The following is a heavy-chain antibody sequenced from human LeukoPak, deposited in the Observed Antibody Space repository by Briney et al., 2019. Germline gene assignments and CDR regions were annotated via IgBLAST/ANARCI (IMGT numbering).Heavy chain of an antibody. V-gene: IGHV4-59*01. CDR1: GGSISSYY. CDR2: IYYSGST. Sequence: SETLSLTCTVSGGSISSYYWSWIRQPPGKGLEWIGYIYYSGSTNYNPSLKSRVTISVDTSKNQFSLKLSSVTAADTAVYYCARNRGVCSGGSCYSYWFDPWGQGALVTVSS. J-gene: IGHJ5*02. D-gene: IGHD2-15*01. CDR3: ARNRGVCSGGSCYSYWFDP.